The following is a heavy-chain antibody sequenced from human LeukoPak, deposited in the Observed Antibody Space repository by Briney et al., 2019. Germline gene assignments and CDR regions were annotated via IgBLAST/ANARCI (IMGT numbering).Heavy chain of an antibody. CDR2: VYFDGGT. CDR1: GGSVTSGTCH. Sequence: SETLSLTCSVSGGSVTSGTCHWGWIRQPPGKGLEWIGSVYFDGGTHYKPSLQSRVTISVDTSKNQFSLRLSSVTAGDTALYYCARDHYYDGRGRFDPWGQGTLVTVSS. D-gene: IGHD3-16*01. V-gene: IGHV4-39*07. CDR3: ARDHYYDGRGRFDP. J-gene: IGHJ5*02.